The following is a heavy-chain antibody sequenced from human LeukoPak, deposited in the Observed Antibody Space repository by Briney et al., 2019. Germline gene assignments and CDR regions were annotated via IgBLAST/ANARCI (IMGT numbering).Heavy chain of an antibody. Sequence: GGSLRRSCAASGFTFSSYAMSWVRQAPGKGLEWVSAISGSGGSTYYADSVRGRFTISRDNSKNTLYLQMNSLRAEDTAVYYCARGAVLRFLEWAPRAYYFDYWGQGTLVTVSS. CDR3: ARGAVLRFLEWAPRAYYFDY. D-gene: IGHD3-3*01. CDR1: GFTFSSYA. J-gene: IGHJ4*02. CDR2: ISGSGGST. V-gene: IGHV3-23*01.